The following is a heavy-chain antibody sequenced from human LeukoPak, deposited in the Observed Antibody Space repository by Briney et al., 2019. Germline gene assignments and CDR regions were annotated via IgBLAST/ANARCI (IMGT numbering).Heavy chain of an antibody. D-gene: IGHD1-1*01. J-gene: IGHJ6*02. CDR2: INHSGST. CDR1: GESFSAYY. V-gene: IGHV4-34*01. Sequence: SETLSLTCTVYGESFSAYYWSWIRQTPGKGLEWIGEINHSGSTNHNPSLKSRVTISVDTSKKQFSLKWSSVTAADTAVYYCARGFLGYNYGLLDVWGQGTTVSVSS. CDR3: ARGFLGYNYGLLDV.